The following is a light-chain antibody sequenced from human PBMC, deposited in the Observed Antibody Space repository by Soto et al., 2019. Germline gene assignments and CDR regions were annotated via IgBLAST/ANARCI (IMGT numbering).Light chain of an antibody. CDR1: QSVATSQ. CDR3: RQDRKWPLP. CDR2: GAS. J-gene: IGKJ4*01. V-gene: IGKV3-15*01. Sequence: EIVLTQSPGTLSLSPGERATLSCSASQSVATSQLAWYQQKPGQAPRLLIFGASTRGINIPVRFSGSGSGTEFTLSISGLLSEDFAGYDGRQDRKWPLPFGGGTKVDIK.